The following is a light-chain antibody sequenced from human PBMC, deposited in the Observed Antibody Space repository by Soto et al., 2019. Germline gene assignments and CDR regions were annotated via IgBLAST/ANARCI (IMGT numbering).Light chain of an antibody. CDR1: QSIRTY. Sequence: EIVLTQSPATLSLSPGEGATLSCRASQSIRTYLGWYQQKPGQAPRLLIYDASNRATGIPARFSGSGSGTDFTLTISSLESEDFAVYYCQQRIDWPLTFGGGTKVEIK. CDR2: DAS. V-gene: IGKV3-11*01. J-gene: IGKJ4*01. CDR3: QQRIDWPLT.